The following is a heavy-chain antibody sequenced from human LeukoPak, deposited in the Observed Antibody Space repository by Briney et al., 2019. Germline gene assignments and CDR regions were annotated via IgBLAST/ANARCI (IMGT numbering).Heavy chain of an antibody. CDR3: ARERWLQWPQRGAFDI. J-gene: IGHJ3*02. CDR2: IYYSGST. CDR1: GGSSSSYY. V-gene: IGHV4-59*01. Sequence: SETLSLTCTVSGGSSSSYYWSWIRQPPGKGLEWIGYIYYSGSTNYNPSLKSRVTISVDTSKNQFSLKLSSVTAADTAVYYCARERWLQWPQRGAFDIWGQGTMVTVSS. D-gene: IGHD5-24*01.